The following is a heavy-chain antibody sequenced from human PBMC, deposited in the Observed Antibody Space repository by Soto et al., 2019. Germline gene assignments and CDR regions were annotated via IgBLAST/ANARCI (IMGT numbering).Heavy chain of an antibody. CDR2: ISYDGSNK. V-gene: IGHV3-30-3*01. D-gene: IGHD2-21*02. Sequence: GSLRLSCAASGFTFSSYAMHWVRQAPGKGLEWVAVISYDGSNKYYADSVKGRFTISRDNSKNTLYLQMNSLRAEDTAVYYCARDVVTATPYYFDYWGQGTLVTVSS. CDR1: GFTFSSYA. J-gene: IGHJ4*02. CDR3: ARDVVTATPYYFDY.